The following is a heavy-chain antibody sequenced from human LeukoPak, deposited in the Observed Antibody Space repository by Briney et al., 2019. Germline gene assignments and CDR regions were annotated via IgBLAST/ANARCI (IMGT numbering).Heavy chain of an antibody. Sequence: SGPTLVNPTQTLTLTCTFSGFSLSTSGVGVGWIRQPPGKGLEWIGYIYYSGSTNYNPSLKSRVTISVDTSKNQFSLKLSSVTAADTAVYYCARDRVGQQLVGRNYYYYYMDVWGKGTTVTISS. D-gene: IGHD6-13*01. V-gene: IGHV4-61*08. CDR3: ARDRVGQQLVGRNYYYYYMDV. CDR1: GFSLSTSGVG. J-gene: IGHJ6*03. CDR2: IYYSGST.